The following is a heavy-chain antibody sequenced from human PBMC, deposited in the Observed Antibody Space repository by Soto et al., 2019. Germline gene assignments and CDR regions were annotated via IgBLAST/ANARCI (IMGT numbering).Heavy chain of an antibody. CDR1: GFTVSSNY. V-gene: IGHV3-53*01. CDR3: ARADSSNWYYFDY. J-gene: IGHJ4*02. D-gene: IGHD6-13*01. Sequence: ALRLSCAASGFTVSSNYMSLVRQAPGKGLEWVSVIYSGGYIYYADSVKGRFTISRDNAKKSLYLQMSSLRAEDTAVYYCARADSSNWYYFDYWGQGTLVTVSS. CDR2: IYSGGYI.